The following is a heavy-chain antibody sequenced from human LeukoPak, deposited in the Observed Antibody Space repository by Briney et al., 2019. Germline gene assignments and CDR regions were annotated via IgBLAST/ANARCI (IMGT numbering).Heavy chain of an antibody. J-gene: IGHJ6*02. CDR1: GGSISSGSYY. D-gene: IGHD3-10*01. CDR3: ARVLSYYGSGSYYIPAPPYYYYGMDV. Sequence: PSETPSLTCTVSGGSISSGSYYWSFIRQPAGKVLEWIGRIYTSGSTYYTPSLKSQVTISVDKSKNQFSLQLSSVTAADTAVYYCARVLSYYGSGSYYIPAPPYYYYGMDVWGQGTTVTVSS. CDR2: IYTSGST. V-gene: IGHV4-61*02.